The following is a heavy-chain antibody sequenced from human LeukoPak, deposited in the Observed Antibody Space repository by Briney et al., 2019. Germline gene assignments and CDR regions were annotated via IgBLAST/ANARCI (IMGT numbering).Heavy chain of an antibody. CDR2: INSDGSST. Sequence: GGSLRLSCAASGFTFSSFGMHWVRQAPGKGLVWVSRINSDGSSTSYADSVKGRFTISRDNAKNTLYLQMNSLRAEDTAVYCCARGYDSSGFFDYWGQGTLVTVSS. CDR1: GFTFSSFG. J-gene: IGHJ4*02. V-gene: IGHV3-74*01. CDR3: ARGYDSSGFFDY. D-gene: IGHD3-22*01.